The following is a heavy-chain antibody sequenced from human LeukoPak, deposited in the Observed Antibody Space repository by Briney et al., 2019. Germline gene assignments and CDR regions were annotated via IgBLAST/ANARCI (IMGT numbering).Heavy chain of an antibody. CDR2: INPNSGGT. Sequence: ASVKVSCKASGYTFTSYGISWVRQAPGQGLEWMGWINPNSGGTNYAQKFQGRVTMTRDTSISTAYMELSRLRSDDTAVYYCARDLRRVAAAGTPGYWGQGTLVTVSS. CDR3: ARDLRRVAAAGTPGY. D-gene: IGHD6-13*01. V-gene: IGHV1-2*02. J-gene: IGHJ4*02. CDR1: GYTFTSYG.